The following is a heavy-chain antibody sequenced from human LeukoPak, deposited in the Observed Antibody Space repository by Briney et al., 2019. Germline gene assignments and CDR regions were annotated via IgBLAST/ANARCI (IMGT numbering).Heavy chain of an antibody. CDR2: ISGSGGST. CDR3: AKGALYDFWSGFYYFDY. J-gene: IGHJ4*02. V-gene: IGHV3-23*01. Sequence: PGGSLRLSCAASGFTFSSYAMSWVRQAPGKGLEWVSAISGSGGSTYYADSVKGRFTISRDNSTNTLYLQMNSLRAEDTAVYYCAKGALYDFWSGFYYFDYWGQGTLVTVSS. CDR1: GFTFSSYA. D-gene: IGHD3-3*01.